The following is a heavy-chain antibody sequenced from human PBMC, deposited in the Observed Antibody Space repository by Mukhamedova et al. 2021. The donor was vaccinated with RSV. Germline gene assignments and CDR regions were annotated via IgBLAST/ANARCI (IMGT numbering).Heavy chain of an antibody. Sequence: GGTYKFYADSVKGRFTISRDDSKNTAYLQINNLRTEDTAMYYCAKDIWKLAVLFTPNSGAQGTRVTV. V-gene: IGHV3-30*02. J-gene: IGHJ4*02. CDR2: GGTYK. D-gene: IGHD3-22*01. CDR3: AKDIWKLAVLFTPNS.